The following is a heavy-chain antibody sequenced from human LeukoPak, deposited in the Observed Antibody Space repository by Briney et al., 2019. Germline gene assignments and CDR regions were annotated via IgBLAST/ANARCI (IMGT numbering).Heavy chain of an antibody. CDR1: GFTVSSNY. CDR2: IYSGCST. CDR3: ARDRPFTH. Sequence: GGSLRLSWAASGFTVSSNYMSWVRQAPGQGLEWVSVIYSGCSTYYAASVKGRFTISRDNSKNTLYLQMNSLRAEDTAVYYCARDRPFTHGGQGTLVTVSS. V-gene: IGHV3-53*01. J-gene: IGHJ4*02. D-gene: IGHD6-6*01.